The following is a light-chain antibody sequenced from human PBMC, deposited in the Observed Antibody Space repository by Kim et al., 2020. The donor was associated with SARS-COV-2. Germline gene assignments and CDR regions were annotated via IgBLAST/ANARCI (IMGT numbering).Light chain of an antibody. V-gene: IGLV3-1*01. CDR1: KLGDKY. CDR2: QDT. CDR3: QAWDSGVV. Sequence: SYELTQPHSVSVSPGQTATITCPGDKLGDKYACWYQQKPGQSPVLVIYQDTRRPSGIPERFSASNSGNTATLTISGTQAMDEADYYCQAWDSGVVFGGGT. J-gene: IGLJ3*02.